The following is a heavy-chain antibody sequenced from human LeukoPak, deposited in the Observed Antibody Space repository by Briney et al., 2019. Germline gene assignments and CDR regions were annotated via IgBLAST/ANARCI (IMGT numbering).Heavy chain of an antibody. Sequence: SQTLSLTCTVSGGSISSGGYYWSWIRQHPGKGLEWIGYIYYSGSTYYNPSLKSRVTISVDTSKNQFSLKLSSVTAADTAVYYCARYYYGSGSYPDAYYYYGMDVWGKGTTVTVPS. CDR3: ARYYYGSGSYPDAYYYYGMDV. J-gene: IGHJ6*04. CDR1: GGSISSGGYY. V-gene: IGHV4-31*03. CDR2: IYYSGST. D-gene: IGHD3-10*01.